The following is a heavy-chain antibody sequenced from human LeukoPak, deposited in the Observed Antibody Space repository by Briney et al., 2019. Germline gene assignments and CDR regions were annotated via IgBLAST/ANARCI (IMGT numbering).Heavy chain of an antibody. Sequence: SKTLSLTCTVSGGSISSGDYYWSWIRQPPGKGLEWIGYIYYSGSTYYNPSLKSRVTISVDTSKNQFSLKLSSVTAADTAVYYCAREGGDSNSDYFDYWGQGTLVTVSS. D-gene: IGHD4-11*01. CDR2: IYYSGST. V-gene: IGHV4-30-4*08. CDR3: AREGGDSNSDYFDY. CDR1: GGSISSGDYY. J-gene: IGHJ4*02.